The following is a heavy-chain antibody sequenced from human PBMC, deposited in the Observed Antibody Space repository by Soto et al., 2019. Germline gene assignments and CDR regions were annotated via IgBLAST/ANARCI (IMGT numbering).Heavy chain of an antibody. CDR3: ARGALHCSGGTCYSGYFDL. J-gene: IGHJ2*01. Sequence: GESLKISCQGSGYSFTSYWITWVRQMPGKGLEWMGRIDPTDSYTKYSPSFQGHVTMSVDKSINTAYLRWSSLRASDTAMYYCARGALHCSGGTCYSGYFDLWGRGTLVTVSS. D-gene: IGHD2-15*01. CDR1: GYSFTSYW. CDR2: IDPTDSYT. V-gene: IGHV5-10-1*01.